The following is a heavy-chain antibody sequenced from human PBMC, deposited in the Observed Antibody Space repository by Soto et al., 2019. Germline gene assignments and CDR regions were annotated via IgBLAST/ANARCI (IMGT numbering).Heavy chain of an antibody. D-gene: IGHD5-12*01. CDR2: ISAYNGNT. Sequence: QVQLVQSGAEVKKPGASVKVSCKASGYTFTSYGISWVRQAPGQGLEWMGWISAYNGNTNYAQKLQGRVTMTTDTSTSPAYMERRSLRSDDTAVYYSARDQDSGYENYDYYYGMDVWGQGTTVTVSS. CDR1: GYTFTSYG. J-gene: IGHJ6*02. V-gene: IGHV1-18*01. CDR3: ARDQDSGYENYDYYYGMDV.